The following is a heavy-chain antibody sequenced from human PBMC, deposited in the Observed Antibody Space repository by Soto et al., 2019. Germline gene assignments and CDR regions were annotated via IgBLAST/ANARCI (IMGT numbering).Heavy chain of an antibody. Sequence: SQTLSLTCTVSGGSVSSDTYYWSWIRQNPGKGLEWIDNMNYHGNSNYKRALNSRVTISVDTSKNQLPLKLRAVTAADPAAYYCALINWYASSPYSFDFCGQGTLVTVSS. CDR3: ALINWYASSPYSFDF. CDR2: MNYHGNS. J-gene: IGHJ4*02. CDR1: GGSVSSDTYY. D-gene: IGHD6-13*01. V-gene: IGHV4-61*01.